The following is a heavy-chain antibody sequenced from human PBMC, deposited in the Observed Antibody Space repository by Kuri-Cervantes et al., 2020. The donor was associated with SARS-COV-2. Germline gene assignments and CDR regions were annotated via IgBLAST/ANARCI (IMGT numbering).Heavy chain of an antibody. CDR1: GGSISSSSYY. V-gene: IGHV4-39*01. CDR3: ARDLSSSSWSFLNWFDP. J-gene: IGHJ5*02. Sequence: WGSLRLSCTVSGGSISSSSYYWGLIRLPPGKGLEWIGSIYYSGSAYYNPSLKSRVTISVDTSKNQFSLKLSSVTAAATAVYYWARDLSSSSWSFLNWFDPWGQGTLVTVSS. CDR2: IYYSGSA. D-gene: IGHD6-13*01.